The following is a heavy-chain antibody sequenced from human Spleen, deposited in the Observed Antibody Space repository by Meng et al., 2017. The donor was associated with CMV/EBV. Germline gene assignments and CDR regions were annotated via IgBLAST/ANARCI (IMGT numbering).Heavy chain of an antibody. CDR2: ISAYNGNT. Sequence: ASVKVSCKASGYTFTSYGISWVRQAPGQGLEWMGWISAYNGNTNYAQKLQGRVTMTTDTSTSTAYMELRSLRSDDTAVYYCARDSRFGTAMVIRAYYNYGMDVWGQGTTVTVSS. D-gene: IGHD5-18*01. J-gene: IGHJ6*02. CDR1: GYTFTSYG. CDR3: ARDSRFGTAMVIRAYYNYGMDV. V-gene: IGHV1-18*01.